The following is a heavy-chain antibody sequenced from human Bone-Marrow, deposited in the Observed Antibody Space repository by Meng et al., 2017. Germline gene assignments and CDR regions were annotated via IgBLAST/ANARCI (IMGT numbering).Heavy chain of an antibody. J-gene: IGHJ4*02. V-gene: IGHV3-48*04. CDR2: ISPSSGNI. CDR1: GFTFSSYA. Sequence: GGSLGLSCAASGFTFSSYAMRWVRQAPGKGLEWVSYISPSSGNIHYADSVKGRFTISRDNAKNSVYLQMNSLRAEDTAFYYCARDSSGYYSRVDYWGQGTLVTVSS. D-gene: IGHD3-22*01. CDR3: ARDSSGYYSRVDY.